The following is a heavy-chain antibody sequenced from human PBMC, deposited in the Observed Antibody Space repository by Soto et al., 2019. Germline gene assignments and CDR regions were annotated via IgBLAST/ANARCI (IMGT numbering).Heavy chain of an antibody. J-gene: IGHJ6*02. CDR2: ISSSGSTI. D-gene: IGHD6-19*01. CDR1: GFTFSDYY. V-gene: IGHV3-11*01. CDR3: ARDKAGYSSGWYGGYYGMDV. Sequence: GGSLRLSXAASGFTFSDYYMSWIRQAPGKGLEWVSYISSSGSTIYYADSVKGRFTISRDNAKNSLYLQMNSLRAEDTAVYYCARDKAGYSSGWYGGYYGMDVWGQGTTVTVSS.